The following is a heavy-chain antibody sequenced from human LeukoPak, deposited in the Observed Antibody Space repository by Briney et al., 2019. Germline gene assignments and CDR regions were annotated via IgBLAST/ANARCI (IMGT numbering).Heavy chain of an antibody. CDR3: TEAVAG. Sequence: GGSLRLSCAASGFTFSSYEMNWVRQAPGKGLEWVSVIYSDGSTYYADSVKGRFTISRDNSKNTLYLQMNSLRVEDTAVYYCTEAVAGWGQGTLVTVSS. D-gene: IGHD4-23*01. V-gene: IGHV3-66*02. CDR2: IYSDGST. J-gene: IGHJ4*02. CDR1: GFTFSSYE.